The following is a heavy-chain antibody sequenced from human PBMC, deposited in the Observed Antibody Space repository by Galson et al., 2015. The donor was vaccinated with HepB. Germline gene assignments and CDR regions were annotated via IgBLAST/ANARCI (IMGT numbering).Heavy chain of an antibody. CDR1: GYTFTSYG. J-gene: IGHJ1*01. D-gene: IGHD3-10*01. Sequence: SVKVSCKASGYTFTSYGISWVRQAPGQGLEWMGWISAYNGNTNYAQKLQGRITMTTDTSTSTAYMELRSLRSDDTAVYYCARDSPAWFGDTSVHFQHRGQGTLVTVSS. CDR3: ARDSPAWFGDTSVHFQH. V-gene: IGHV1-18*01. CDR2: ISAYNGNT.